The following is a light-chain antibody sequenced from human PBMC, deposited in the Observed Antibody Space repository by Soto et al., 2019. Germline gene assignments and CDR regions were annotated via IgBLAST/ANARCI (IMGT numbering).Light chain of an antibody. J-gene: IGKJ3*01. Sequence: DIQMTQSPSSLSASVGDRVTITCQASQDISNYLNWYQQKPGKAPKLLIYDASNLETGVPSRFSGSGSGTDFTFTISSLQPQDIATYYCQQYVNLPLTFGLGTKVDI. V-gene: IGKV1-33*01. CDR2: DAS. CDR1: QDISNY. CDR3: QQYVNLPLT.